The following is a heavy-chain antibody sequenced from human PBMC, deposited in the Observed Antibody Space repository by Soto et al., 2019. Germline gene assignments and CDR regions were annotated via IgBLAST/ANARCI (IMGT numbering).Heavy chain of an antibody. CDR3: ARDLWGYCGTDCYPLDV. Sequence: SETLSLTCTVSGGSISGYYWSWIRQPPVKGLEWIGYMYNTGSTVYNPSFKSRVTISVDTSKNQFSLKLNSVTAADTAVYYCARDLWGYCGTDCYPLDVWGQGTTVT. CDR2: MYNTGST. CDR1: GGSISGYY. J-gene: IGHJ6*02. D-gene: IGHD2-21*02. V-gene: IGHV4-59*01.